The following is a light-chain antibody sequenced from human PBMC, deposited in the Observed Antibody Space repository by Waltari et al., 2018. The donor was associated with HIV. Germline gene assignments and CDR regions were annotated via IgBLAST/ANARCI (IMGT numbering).Light chain of an antibody. CDR2: WAS. J-gene: IGKJ1*01. Sequence: DIVLTQPPDSLSVSLGERGTINCKSSPSVLYSSNNQTYLACDQQKQGHPPKLLIYWASTRESGVPDRFSGSGSGTDFTLTSSSLQAEDVAVYYCQQYYGTPRTFGQGTKVEIK. V-gene: IGKV4-1*01. CDR1: PSVLYSSNNQTY. CDR3: QQYYGTPRT.